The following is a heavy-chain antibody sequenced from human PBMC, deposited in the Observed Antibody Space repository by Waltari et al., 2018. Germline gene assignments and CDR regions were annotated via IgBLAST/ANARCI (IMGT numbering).Heavy chain of an antibody. D-gene: IGHD1-26*01. CDR3: ARAWISLILGATSAFDI. J-gene: IGHJ3*02. V-gene: IGHV4-34*01. CDR2: INHSGST. CDR1: GGSFSGYY. Sequence: QVQLQQWGAGLLKPSETLSLTCAVYGGSFSGYYWSWIRQPPGKGLAWIGEINHSGSTNYNPSLKSRGTISLDTSKNQFSLKLSSVTAADTAVYYCARAWISLILGATSAFDIWGQGTMVTVS.